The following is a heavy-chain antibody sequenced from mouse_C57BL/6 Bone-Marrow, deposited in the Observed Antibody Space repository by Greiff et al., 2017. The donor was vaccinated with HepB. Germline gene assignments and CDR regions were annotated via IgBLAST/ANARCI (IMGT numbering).Heavy chain of an antibody. V-gene: IGHV1-26*01. CDR1: GYTFTDYY. Sequence: EVQLQQSGPELVKPGASVKISCKASGYTFTDYYMNWVKQSHGKSLEWIGDINPNNGGTSYNQKFKGKATLTVDKSSSTAYMELRSLTSEDSAVYYCARGAYYYGSSPLVWGTGTTVTVSS. J-gene: IGHJ1*03. CDR2: INPNNGGT. CDR3: ARGAYYYGSSPLV. D-gene: IGHD1-1*01.